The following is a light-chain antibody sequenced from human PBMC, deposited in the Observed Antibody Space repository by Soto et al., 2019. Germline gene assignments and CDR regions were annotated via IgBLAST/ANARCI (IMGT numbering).Light chain of an antibody. V-gene: IGKV1-8*01. J-gene: IGKJ5*01. CDR2: GAS. Sequence: AIRITQSPSSLSASTGDTVIITCRASQDISDYVAWYQHKPGRAPKLLIYGASTLQSGVPPRFSGSGSETEFMLTISRLQSEDFATYYCQQANSFPITFGQGTRLEIK. CDR3: QQANSFPIT. CDR1: QDISDY.